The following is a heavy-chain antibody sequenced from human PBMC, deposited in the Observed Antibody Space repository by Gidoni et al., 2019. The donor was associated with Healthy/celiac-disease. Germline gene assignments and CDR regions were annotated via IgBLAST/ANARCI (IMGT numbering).Heavy chain of an antibody. J-gene: IGHJ4*02. CDR1: GFTFDDYA. CDR2: ISWNSGSI. D-gene: IGHD3-22*01. Sequence: EVQLVESGGGLVQPGRSLRLSCAASGFTFDDYAMHWVRQAPGKGLEWVSGISWNSGSIGYADSVKGRFTISRDNAKNSLYLQMNSLRAEDTALYYCAKGYGYDSSGYPDYWGQGTLVTVSS. V-gene: IGHV3-9*01. CDR3: AKGYGYDSSGYPDY.